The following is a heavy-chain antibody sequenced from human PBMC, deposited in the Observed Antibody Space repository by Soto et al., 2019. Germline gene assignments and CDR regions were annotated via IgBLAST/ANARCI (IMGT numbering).Heavy chain of an antibody. Sequence: GESLKISCKTSGYSFTSYWIGWVRQMPGKGLEWMGFIYPGDSDTRYSPSFQGQVTISADKSISTAYLQWSSLKAADTAVYYCAAGGISPGNYNFYAMDVWGQGTTVTVSS. CDR1: GYSFTSYW. CDR3: AAGGISPGNYNFYAMDV. D-gene: IGHD3-16*01. CDR2: IYPGDSDT. V-gene: IGHV5-51*01. J-gene: IGHJ6*02.